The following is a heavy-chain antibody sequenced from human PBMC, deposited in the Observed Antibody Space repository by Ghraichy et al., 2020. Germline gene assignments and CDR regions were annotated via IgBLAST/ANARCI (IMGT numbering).Heavy chain of an antibody. CDR1: GGSISSSSYY. D-gene: IGHD5-18*01. Sequence: SETLSLTCTVSGGSISSSSYYWGWIRQPPGKGLEWIGSIYYSGSTYYNPSLKSRVTISVDTPKNQFSLKLSSVTAADTAVYYCAGGTWIQLWLRAGWFDPWGQGTLVTVSS. J-gene: IGHJ5*02. V-gene: IGHV4-39*01. CDR3: AGGTWIQLWLRAGWFDP. CDR2: IYYSGST.